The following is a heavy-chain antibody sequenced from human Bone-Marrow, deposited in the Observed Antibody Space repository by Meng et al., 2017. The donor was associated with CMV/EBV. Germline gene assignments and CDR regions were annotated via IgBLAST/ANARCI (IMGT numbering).Heavy chain of an antibody. CDR3: AKERSGWYYFDY. D-gene: IGHD6-19*01. V-gene: IGHV3-30*18. Sequence: SCAASGFTFSRYGMHWVRQAPGKGLEWVAVISYDGINKYYADSVKGRFTISRDNSKNTLYLQMNSLRVEDTAVYYCAKERSGWYYFDYWGQGTLVTVSS. CDR2: ISYDGINK. CDR1: GFTFSRYG. J-gene: IGHJ4*02.